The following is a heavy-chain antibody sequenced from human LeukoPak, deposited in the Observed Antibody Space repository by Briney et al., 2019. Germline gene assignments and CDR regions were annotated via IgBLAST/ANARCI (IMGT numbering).Heavy chain of an antibody. CDR1: GFTFSSST. V-gene: IGHV3-21*01. CDR2: ISSSNTYK. CDR3: ARVDCSGGSCYNLA. Sequence: TGGSLRLSCTASGFTFSSSTMNWVRQAPGKGLEWVSSISSSNTYKYYADSVKGRFTISRDNAKNSLYLQMNSLRAEDTAVYYCARVDCSGGSCYNLAWGQGTLVTVSS. J-gene: IGHJ5*02. D-gene: IGHD2-15*01.